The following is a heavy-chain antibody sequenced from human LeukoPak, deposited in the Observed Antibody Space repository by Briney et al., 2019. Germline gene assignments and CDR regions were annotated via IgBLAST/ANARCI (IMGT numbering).Heavy chain of an antibody. D-gene: IGHD2-2*01. V-gene: IGHV3-23*01. CDR3: AKGPPSITSKGYYMDV. CDR1: GFTFSSYA. CDR2: ISGSGVST. Sequence: PGGSLRHSCEAPGFTFSSYAMSWVRQAPGEGLEWVSGISGSGVSTYYADSVKGRFTISRDNSKNTLYLQINSLRAEDTAVYYCAKGPPSITSKGYYMDVWGKGTTVTVSS. J-gene: IGHJ6*03.